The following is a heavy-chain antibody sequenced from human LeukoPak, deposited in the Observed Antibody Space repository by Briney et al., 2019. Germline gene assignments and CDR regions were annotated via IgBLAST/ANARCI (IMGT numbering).Heavy chain of an antibody. Sequence: GGSLRLSCAASGFTFSSYAMHWVRQAPGKGLEYVSAISSNGGSTYYANSVKGRFTISRDNSKNTLYLLMGSLRAEDMAVYYCARGLSPRWELRGFYYRGQGTLVTVSS. CDR2: ISSNGGST. V-gene: IGHV3-64*01. D-gene: IGHD1-26*01. J-gene: IGHJ4*02. CDR1: GFTFSSYA. CDR3: ARGLSPRWELRGFYY.